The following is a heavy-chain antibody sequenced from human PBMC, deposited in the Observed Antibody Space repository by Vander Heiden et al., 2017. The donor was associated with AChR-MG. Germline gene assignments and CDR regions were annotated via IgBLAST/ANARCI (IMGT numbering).Heavy chain of an antibody. J-gene: IGHJ4*02. CDR3: ARDEILTGYHVY. CDR1: GFTFSSYS. D-gene: IGHD3-9*01. CDR2: ISSSSSYI. V-gene: IGHV3-21*01. Sequence: EVQLVESGGGLVKPGGSLRLSCAASGFTFSSYSMNWVRQAPGKGLEWVSSISSSSSYIYYADSVKGRFTISRDNAKNSLYLQMNSLRAEDTAVYYCARDEILTGYHVYWGQGTLDTVSS.